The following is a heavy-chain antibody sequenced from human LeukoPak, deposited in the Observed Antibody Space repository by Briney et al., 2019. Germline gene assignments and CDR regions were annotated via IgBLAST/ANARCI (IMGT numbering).Heavy chain of an antibody. V-gene: IGHV6-1*01. CDR1: GDSVSSNSAA. CDR2: TYYRSKWYN. CDR3: ARDNPRLGGGTVTHDAFDI. D-gene: IGHD4-17*01. Sequence: SQTLSLTCAISGDSVSSNSAAWNWIRQSPSRGLEWLGRTYYRSKWYNDYAVSVKSRITINPDTSKNQFSLQLNSVTPEDTAVYYCARDNPRLGGGTVTHDAFDIWGQGTMVTVSS. J-gene: IGHJ3*02.